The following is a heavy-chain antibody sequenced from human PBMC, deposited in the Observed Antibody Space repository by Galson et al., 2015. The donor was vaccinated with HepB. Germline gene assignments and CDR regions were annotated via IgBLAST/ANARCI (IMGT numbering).Heavy chain of an antibody. Sequence: SLRLSCAASGFTFSDYYMSWIRQAPGKGLEWVSYISSSSYIYYADSVKGRFTISRDNAKNSLYLQTNSLRAEDTAVYYCARDRPHCSSTSCYLPHGMDVWGQGTTVTVSS. J-gene: IGHJ6*02. CDR1: GFTFSDYY. V-gene: IGHV3-11*06. CDR3: ARDRPHCSSTSCYLPHGMDV. CDR2: ISSSSYI. D-gene: IGHD2-2*01.